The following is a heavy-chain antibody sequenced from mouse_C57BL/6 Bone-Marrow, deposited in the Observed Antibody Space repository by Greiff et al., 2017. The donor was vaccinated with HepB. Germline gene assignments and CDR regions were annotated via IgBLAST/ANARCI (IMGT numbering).Heavy chain of an antibody. J-gene: IGHJ4*01. CDR1: GYTFTDYY. CDR2: INPNNGGT. D-gene: IGHD1-1*01. CDR3: ASRYYGSSYYAMDY. Sequence: EVQLQQSGPELVKPGASVKISCKASGYTFTDYYMNWVKQSHGKSLEWIGDINPNNGGTSYNQKFKGKATLTVDKSSSTAYMELRSLTSEDSAVYYCASRYYGSSYYAMDYWGQGTSVTVSS. V-gene: IGHV1-26*01.